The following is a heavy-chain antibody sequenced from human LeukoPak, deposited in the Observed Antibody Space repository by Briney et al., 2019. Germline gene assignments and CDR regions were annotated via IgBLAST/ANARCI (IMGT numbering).Heavy chain of an antibody. CDR2: ISPIVGIA. J-gene: IGHJ4*02. CDR1: GCTLINDR. D-gene: IGHD2-21*01. CDR3: ARDRYECGSYYSFYY. Sequence: SVNVSCKCTGCTLINDRFHGVGQAPGQGLEWMGRISPIVGIANYAQKFQGRVTIIADKSTSTANMEMSSLRSEDTAVYYWARDRYECGSYYSFYYWGQGTLVTVSS. V-gene: IGHV1-69*04.